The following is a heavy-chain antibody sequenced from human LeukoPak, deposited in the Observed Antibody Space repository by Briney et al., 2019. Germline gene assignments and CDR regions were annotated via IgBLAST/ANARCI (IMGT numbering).Heavy chain of an antibody. Sequence: KPSETLSLTCAVYGGSFSGYYWSWIRQPPGKGLEWIGEINHSGSTNYNPSLKSRVTISVDTSKKQFSLKMSSVTAADTATYYCATEGRITVVRPAYGMVVWGQGTTVTVSS. V-gene: IGHV4-34*01. CDR1: GGSFSGYY. CDR2: INHSGST. CDR3: ATEGRITVVRPAYGMVV. J-gene: IGHJ6*02. D-gene: IGHD3-10*01.